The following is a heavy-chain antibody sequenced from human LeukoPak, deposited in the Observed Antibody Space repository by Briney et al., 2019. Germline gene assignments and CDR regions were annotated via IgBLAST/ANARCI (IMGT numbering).Heavy chain of an antibody. CDR3: ARDQVLYSRWPPGDYYYMDV. Sequence: GASVKVSCKAFGYTFTSNYMHWVRQAPGQGPEWMGVISPSGGSTTYAQKFQGRVTLTRDMSTSTDYLELSSLRSEDTAVYYCARDQVLYSRWPPGDYYYMDVWGKGTTVTVSS. D-gene: IGHD6-13*01. V-gene: IGHV1-46*01. CDR2: ISPSGGST. J-gene: IGHJ6*03. CDR1: GYTFTSNY.